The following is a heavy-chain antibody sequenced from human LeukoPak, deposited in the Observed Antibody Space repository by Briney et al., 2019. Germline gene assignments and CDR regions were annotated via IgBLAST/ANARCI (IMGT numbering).Heavy chain of an antibody. CDR3: AKAGCSSTSCPHFDY. Sequence: PGGSLRLSCAASGFTFSSYAMSWVRQAPGKGLEWVSAISGSGGSTYYADSVKGRFTISRDNSKNTLYLQMNSLRAEDTAVYYCAKAGCSSTSCPHFDYWGQGTLVTVSS. D-gene: IGHD2-2*01. CDR1: GFTFSSYA. J-gene: IGHJ4*02. CDR2: ISGSGGST. V-gene: IGHV3-23*01.